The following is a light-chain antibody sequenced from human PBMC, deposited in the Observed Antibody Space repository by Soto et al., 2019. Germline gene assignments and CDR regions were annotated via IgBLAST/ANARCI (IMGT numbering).Light chain of an antibody. V-gene: IGKV3-15*01. J-gene: IGKJ2*01. CDR2: GAS. Sequence: EIVMTQSPATLSVSPGQRVTLSCRASQSVGTSIAWYQQKPGQAPRLLIYGASTRATGVPARFSGSGSGTAFTLTISSLQSEDFAVYYCQQFNNWPHTFGQGTRLEIK. CDR3: QQFNNWPHT. CDR1: QSVGTS.